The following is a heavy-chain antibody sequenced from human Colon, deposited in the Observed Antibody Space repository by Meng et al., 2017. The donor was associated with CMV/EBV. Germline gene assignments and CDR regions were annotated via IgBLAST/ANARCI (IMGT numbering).Heavy chain of an antibody. Sequence: SETLSLTCTVSGGSINSYYWSWIRQPPGKGLEWIGYIYYSGSTNYNPSLKSRVTISVDTSKNQFSLKLSSVTAADTAVYYCASGGMATIAAFDIWGQGTMVTVSS. D-gene: IGHD5-24*01. CDR3: ASGGMATIAAFDI. J-gene: IGHJ3*02. CDR2: IYYSGST. CDR1: GGSINSYY. V-gene: IGHV4-59*01.